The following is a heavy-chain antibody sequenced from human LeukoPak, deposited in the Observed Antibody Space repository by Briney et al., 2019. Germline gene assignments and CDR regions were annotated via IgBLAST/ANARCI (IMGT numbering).Heavy chain of an antibody. CDR1: GFTFSRYV. D-gene: IGHD2-21*02. CDR2: INSDGSST. V-gene: IGHV3-74*01. J-gene: IGHJ4*02. Sequence: TGGSLRLSCAASGFTFSRYVMSWVRQAPGKGLVWVSRINSDGSSTSYADSVKGRFTISRDNAKNTLYLQMNSLRAEDTAVYYCARAYCGGDCYSDYWGQGTLVTVSS. CDR3: ARAYCGGDCYSDY.